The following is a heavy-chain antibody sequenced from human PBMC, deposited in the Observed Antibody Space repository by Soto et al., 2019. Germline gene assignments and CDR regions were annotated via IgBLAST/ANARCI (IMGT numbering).Heavy chain of an antibody. V-gene: IGHV3-48*01. CDR1: GLTFYTYS. J-gene: IGHJ4*02. CDR2: IDSSGSKT. Sequence: EVQLVESGGGLVQPGGSLRLSCAASGLTFYTYSMNWVRQAPGKGLEWISYIDSSGSKTNYADSVKGRLTISRDNAKNSLFLQMSSLRAEETAVYYCARDQSRYSGYPFDYWGQGKMVTVSS. D-gene: IGHD6-13*01. CDR3: ARDQSRYSGYPFDY.